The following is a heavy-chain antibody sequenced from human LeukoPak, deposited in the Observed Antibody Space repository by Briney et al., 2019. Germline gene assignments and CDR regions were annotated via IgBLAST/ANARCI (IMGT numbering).Heavy chain of an antibody. V-gene: IGHV4-34*01. CDR1: GGSLSGYY. Sequence: PSETLSLTCAVYGGSLSGYYWTWVRQPPGKGLEWIGSIYYSGSTYYNPSLKSRVTISVDTSKNQFSLKLSSVTAADTAVYYCARRDIAAQYFDYWGQGTLVTVSS. D-gene: IGHD6-13*01. J-gene: IGHJ4*02. CDR2: IYYSGST. CDR3: ARRDIAAQYFDY.